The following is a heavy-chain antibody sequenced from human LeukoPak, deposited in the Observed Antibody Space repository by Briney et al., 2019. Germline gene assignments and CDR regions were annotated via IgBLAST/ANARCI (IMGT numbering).Heavy chain of an antibody. V-gene: IGHV1-8*03. Sequence: VASVKVSRKASGYTFTSYDINWVRQATGQGLEWMGWMNPNSGNTGYAQKFQGRVTITRNTSISTAYMELSSLRSEDTAVYYCARWCCSSTSCYFDYWGQGTLVTVSS. CDR1: GYTFTSYD. D-gene: IGHD2-2*01. J-gene: IGHJ4*02. CDR3: ARWCCSSTSCYFDY. CDR2: MNPNSGNT.